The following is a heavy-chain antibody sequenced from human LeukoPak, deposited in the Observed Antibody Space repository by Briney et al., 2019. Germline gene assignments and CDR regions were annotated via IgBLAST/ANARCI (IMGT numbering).Heavy chain of an antibody. CDR3: ARDQSWGEQWLTSGLFDY. V-gene: IGHV3-7*01. CDR2: IKQDGSEK. J-gene: IGHJ4*02. Sequence: GGSLRLSCAASGLTFSRYWMTWFRQAPGKGLEWVANIKQDGSEKYYVDSVKGRFTISRDNAKNSLYLQMNSLRAEDTAVYYCARDQSWGEQWLTSGLFDYWGQGTLVTVSS. D-gene: IGHD6-19*01. CDR1: GLTFSRYW.